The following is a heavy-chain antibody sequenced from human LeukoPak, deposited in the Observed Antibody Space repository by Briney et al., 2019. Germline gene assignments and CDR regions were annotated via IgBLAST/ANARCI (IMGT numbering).Heavy chain of an antibody. D-gene: IGHD3-3*01. J-gene: IGHJ4*02. CDR1: GFTFSSYG. CDR3: ARGDYYDFWSGYYDQGLFDY. CDR2: IRYDGSNK. Sequence: GGSLRLSCAASGFTFSSYGMHWVRQAPGKGLEWVAFIRYDGSNKYYADSVKGRFTISRDNSKNTLYLQMNSLRAEDTAVYYCARGDYYDFWSGYYDQGLFDYWGQGTLVTVSS. V-gene: IGHV3-30*02.